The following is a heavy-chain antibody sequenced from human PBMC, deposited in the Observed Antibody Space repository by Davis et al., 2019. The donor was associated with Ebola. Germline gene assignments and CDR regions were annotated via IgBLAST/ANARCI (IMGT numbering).Heavy chain of an antibody. Sequence: GESLKISCAASEFTFSGSAMHWVRQASGKGLEWVGRIRSKANSYATAYAASVKGRFTISRDDSKNTAYLQMNSLRNEDTAVYYCARESYDYIWGSYRIFFDYWGQGTLVTVSS. V-gene: IGHV3-73*01. CDR2: IRSKANSYAT. CDR1: EFTFSGSA. CDR3: ARESYDYIWGSYRIFFDY. J-gene: IGHJ4*02. D-gene: IGHD3-16*02.